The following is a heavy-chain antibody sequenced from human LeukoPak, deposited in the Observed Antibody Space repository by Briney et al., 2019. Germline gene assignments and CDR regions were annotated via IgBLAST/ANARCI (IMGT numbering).Heavy chain of an antibody. CDR3: AKSRGEYQLLWSDY. D-gene: IGHD2-2*01. V-gene: IGHV3-23*01. Sequence: GGSLRLSCAASGFTFSSYAMSWVRQAPGKGLEWVSAISGSGGSTYYADSVKGRFTISRDNSKNTLYLQMNSLRAEDTAVYYCAKSRGEYQLLWSDYWGQGTLVTVSS. J-gene: IGHJ4*02. CDR2: ISGSGGST. CDR1: GFTFSSYA.